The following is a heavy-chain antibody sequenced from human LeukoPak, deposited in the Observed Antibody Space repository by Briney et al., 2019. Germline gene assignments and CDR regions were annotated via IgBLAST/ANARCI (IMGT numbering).Heavy chain of an antibody. J-gene: IGHJ4*02. V-gene: IGHV4-34*01. CDR1: GGSFSGYY. Sequence: PSETLSLTCAVYGGSFSGYYWSWIRQPPGKGLELIGEINHSGSTNYNPSLKSRVTISVDTSKNQFSLKLSSVTAADTAVYYCARGVRYSSGWYALFYFDYWGQGTLVTVSS. D-gene: IGHD6-19*01. CDR2: INHSGST. CDR3: ARGVRYSSGWYALFYFDY.